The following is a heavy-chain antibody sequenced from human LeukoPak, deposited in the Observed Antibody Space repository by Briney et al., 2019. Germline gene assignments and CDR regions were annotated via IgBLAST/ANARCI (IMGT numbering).Heavy chain of an antibody. D-gene: IGHD3/OR15-3a*01. CDR3: ARVHRTGWVVDAFDI. V-gene: IGHV3-30-3*01. J-gene: IGHJ3*02. CDR1: GFSVIGNS. CDR2: ISYDGSNN. Sequence: PGGSLRLSCAVSGFSVIGNSMSWVRQAPGTGLEWVAVISYDGSNNYYADSVKGRFTISRDNSKNTLYLQMNSLRAEDTAVYYCARVHRTGWVVDAFDIWGQGTMVTVSS.